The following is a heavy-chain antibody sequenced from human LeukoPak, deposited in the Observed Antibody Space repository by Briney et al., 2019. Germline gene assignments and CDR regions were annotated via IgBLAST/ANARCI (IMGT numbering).Heavy chain of an antibody. V-gene: IGHV3-21*01. CDR2: ISSSSSYI. CDR3: RRVVAATPGDAFDI. D-gene: IGHD2-15*01. Sequence: GGSLRLSCAASGFTFSSYSMNWVRQAPGKGLEWVSSISSSSSYIYYADPVKGRFTISRDNAKNSLYLQMNSLRAEDTAVYYCRRVVAATPGDAFDIWGQGTMVTVSS. CDR1: GFTFSSYS. J-gene: IGHJ3*02.